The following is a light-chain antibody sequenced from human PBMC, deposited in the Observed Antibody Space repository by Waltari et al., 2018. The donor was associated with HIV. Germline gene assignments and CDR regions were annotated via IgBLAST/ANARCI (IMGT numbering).Light chain of an antibody. J-gene: IGLJ1*01. CDR3: SSYTSSSTYV. CDR2: DVS. Sequence: QSALTQPASVSGSPGQLITISCTGTSSDVGGYIYVSWYQQHPGKAPKLMIYDVSNRPSGVSNRFSGSKSGNTASLTISGLQAEDEADYYCSSYTSSSTYVFGTGTKVTVL. V-gene: IGLV2-14*03. CDR1: SSDVGGYIY.